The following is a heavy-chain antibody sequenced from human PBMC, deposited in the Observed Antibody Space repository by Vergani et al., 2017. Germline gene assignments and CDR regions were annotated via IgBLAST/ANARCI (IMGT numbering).Heavy chain of an antibody. CDR3: ARESTRSGSYLRFHDAFDL. V-gene: IGHV3-23*04. CDR1: GFSFPGYA. J-gene: IGHJ3*01. D-gene: IGHD3-10*01. Sequence: EVQLVESGGGLVQPGGSLRLSCEASGFSFPGYAMSWVRQAPGKGLEWVSSVSGSSATPYYADSVKGRFIISRDNSKNTLHLQMNSLRAEDTAVYYCARESTRSGSYLRFHDAFDLWGQGTMVTVSS. CDR2: VSGSSATP.